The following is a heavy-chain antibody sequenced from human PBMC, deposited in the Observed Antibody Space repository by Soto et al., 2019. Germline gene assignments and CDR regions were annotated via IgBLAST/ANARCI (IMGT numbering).Heavy chain of an antibody. Sequence: ASVKVSCKASGYTFTSYAMHWVRQAPGQRLEWMGWINAGNGNTKYSQKFQGRVTITRDTSASTAYMELSSLRSEDTAVYYCARGSSYCSSTSCYFPPTWFAPWGQGTLVTVSS. CDR2: INAGNGNT. J-gene: IGHJ5*02. D-gene: IGHD2-2*01. V-gene: IGHV1-3*01. CDR1: GYTFTSYA. CDR3: ARGSSYCSSTSCYFPPTWFAP.